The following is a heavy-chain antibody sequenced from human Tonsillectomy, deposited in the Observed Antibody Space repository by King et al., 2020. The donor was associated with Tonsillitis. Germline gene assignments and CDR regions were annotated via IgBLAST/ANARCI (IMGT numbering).Heavy chain of an antibody. V-gene: IGHV3-23*04. D-gene: IGHD3-22*01. CDR1: GFTFNSYA. J-gene: IGHJ4*02. CDR3: AKVYDGGGYYYIEQMRCYFDY. Sequence: VQLVESGGGLVQPGGSLRLSCAASGFTFNSYAMTWVRQAPGKGLEWVSVISGSGGSTYYADSVKGRFTISRDNSKNTLYLQVNSLRAEDTAVYYCAKVYDGGGYYYIEQMRCYFDYWGQGTLVTVSS. CDR2: ISGSGGST.